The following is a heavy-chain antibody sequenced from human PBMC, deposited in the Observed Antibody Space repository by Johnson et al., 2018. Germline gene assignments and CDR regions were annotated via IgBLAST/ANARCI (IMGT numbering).Heavy chain of an antibody. V-gene: IGHV3-48*02. CDR2: ISSSSSTI. CDR1: GFTFSSYS. D-gene: IGHD6-19*01. J-gene: IGHJ6*02. CDR3: AREYSSGPYYYGMDV. Sequence: VQLVQSGGGLVQPGGSLRLSCAASGFTFSSYSMNWVRQAPGKGLEWVSYISSSSSTIYYADSVKGRFTISRDNAKNSLYLQMNSLRDEDTAVYYCAREYSSGPYYYGMDVWGQGTTVTVSS.